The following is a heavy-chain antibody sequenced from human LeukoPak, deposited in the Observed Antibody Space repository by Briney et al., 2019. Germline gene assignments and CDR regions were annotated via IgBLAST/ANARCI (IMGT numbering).Heavy chain of an antibody. Sequence: PGGSLRLSCAASGFTFTTFPMSWVRQAPGKGLEWVSSCSSGGTTYYADSVRGRFTISRDNSQNTLYLQMNSLRAEDTAVYYLAKRGGRGGFGFWGHGTMVAVSS. D-gene: IGHD1-14*01. CDR2: CSSGGTT. CDR3: AKRGGRGGFGF. CDR1: GFTFTTFP. J-gene: IGHJ3*01. V-gene: IGHV3-23*01.